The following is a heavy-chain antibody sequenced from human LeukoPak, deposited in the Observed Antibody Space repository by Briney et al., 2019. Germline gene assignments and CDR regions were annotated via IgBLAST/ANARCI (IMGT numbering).Heavy chain of an antibody. Sequence: SETLSLTCAVYGGSFSGYYWSWIRQPPGKGLEWIGEINHSGSTNYNPSLKSRVTISVDTSKNQFSLKLSSVTAADTAVYYCARGRIVVVPATSRRCGMDVWGQGTTVTVSS. D-gene: IGHD2-2*01. V-gene: IGHV4-34*01. CDR1: GGSFSGYY. CDR3: ARGRIVVVPATSRRCGMDV. J-gene: IGHJ6*02. CDR2: INHSGST.